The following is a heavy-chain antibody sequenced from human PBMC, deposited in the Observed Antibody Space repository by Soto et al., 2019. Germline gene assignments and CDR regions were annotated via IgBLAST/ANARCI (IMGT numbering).Heavy chain of an antibody. CDR2: IDPSDSYT. CDR3: ATLFYYYDSSGQIDY. D-gene: IGHD3-22*01. J-gene: IGHJ4*02. V-gene: IGHV5-10-1*01. Sequence: GESLKISCKGSGYSFTSYWISWVRQMPGKGLEWMGRIDPSDSYTNYSPSFQGHVTISADKSISTAYLQWSSLKASDTAMYYCATLFYYYDSSGQIDYWGQGTLVTVSS. CDR1: GYSFTSYW.